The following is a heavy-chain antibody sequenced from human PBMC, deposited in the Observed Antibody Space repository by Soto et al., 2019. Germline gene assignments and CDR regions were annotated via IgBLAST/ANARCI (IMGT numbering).Heavy chain of an antibody. J-gene: IGHJ6*02. CDR1: GFTFSTYW. CDR2: IEQDGSEK. CDR3: ARGEVEVPATLYYYYGMDV. V-gene: IGHV3-7*01. D-gene: IGHD2-2*01. Sequence: LRLSCAASGFTFSTYWMSWVRQAPGKGLEWVANIEQDGSEKYYVGSVKGRFTISRDNAKNSLYLQMNSLRAEDTAVYYCARGEVEVPATLYYYYGMDVWGHGTTVTVSS.